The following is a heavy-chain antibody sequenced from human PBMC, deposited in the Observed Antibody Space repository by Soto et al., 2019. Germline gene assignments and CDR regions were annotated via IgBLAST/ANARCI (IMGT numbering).Heavy chain of an antibody. CDR1: GFTFTGFG. J-gene: IGHJ2*01. V-gene: IGHV1-18*04. D-gene: IGHD5-18*01. Sequence: QLQLVQSGTEVKNPGASVKVSCKASGFTFTGFGITWVRQAPGQGLEWMGWITASNGNTDYAQNLQGRVTMTTDTYTSTAYMELWRLRSDATAVYYCARGYSYGSYWYFDLWGRGTLVTVSS. CDR3: ARGYSYGSYWYFDL. CDR2: ITASNGNT.